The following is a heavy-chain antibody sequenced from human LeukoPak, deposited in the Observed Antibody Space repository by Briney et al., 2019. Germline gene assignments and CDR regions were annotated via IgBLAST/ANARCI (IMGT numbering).Heavy chain of an antibody. CDR3: AGATVIGNAPAPGYMDV. J-gene: IGHJ6*03. Sequence: NPGGSLRLSCAAPGFTFSTYDMHWVRQVSGKGLEWVSSIGTIGDTFYPGSVKGRFTISRENAKNSLYLQMDGLRAGDTAVYYCAGATVIGNAPAPGYMDVWGKGTTVTVSS. D-gene: IGHD2-21*01. V-gene: IGHV3-13*01. CDR2: IGTIGDT. CDR1: GFTFSTYD.